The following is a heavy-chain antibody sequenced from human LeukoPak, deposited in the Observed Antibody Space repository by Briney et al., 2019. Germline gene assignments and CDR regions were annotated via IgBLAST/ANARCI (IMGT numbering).Heavy chain of an antibody. CDR1: GGSLSSYY. CDR3: ARDGHIVDA. J-gene: IGHJ4*02. V-gene: IGHV4-59*12. D-gene: IGHD2-21*01. CDR2: IYYSGST. Sequence: SETLSLTCTVSGGSLSSYYWSWIRQPPGKGLEWIGSIYYSGSTYYNPSLKSRVTISVDTSKNQFSLKLSSVTAADTAVYYCARDGHIVDAWGQGTLVTVSS.